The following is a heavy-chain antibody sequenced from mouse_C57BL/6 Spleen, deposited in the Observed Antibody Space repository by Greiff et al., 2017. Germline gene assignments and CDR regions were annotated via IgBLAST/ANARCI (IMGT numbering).Heavy chain of an antibody. J-gene: IGHJ1*03. CDR3: ARRGNWDWYFDV. D-gene: IGHD4-1*01. Sequence: QVQLQQSGAELVRPGASVTLSCKASGYTFTDYEMHWVKQTPVHGLEWIGAIDPETGGTAYNQKFKSKATLTVDTSSSTAYMQLSSLTSEDSAVYYCARRGNWDWYFDVWGTGTTVTVSS. CDR2: IDPETGGT. V-gene: IGHV1-15*01. CDR1: GYTFTDYE.